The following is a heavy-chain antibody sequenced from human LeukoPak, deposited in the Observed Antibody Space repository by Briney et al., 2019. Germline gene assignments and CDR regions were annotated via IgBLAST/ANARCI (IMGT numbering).Heavy chain of an antibody. Sequence: SETLSLTCAVYGGSFSGYYWSWIRQPPGKGLEWIGEINHSGSTNYNPSLKSRVTISVDTSKNQFSLKLSSVTAADTAVYYCARGRQRITMVRGVMKYFDYWGQGTLVTVSP. CDR3: ARGRQRITMVRGVMKYFDY. J-gene: IGHJ4*02. V-gene: IGHV4-34*01. D-gene: IGHD3-10*01. CDR1: GGSFSGYY. CDR2: INHSGST.